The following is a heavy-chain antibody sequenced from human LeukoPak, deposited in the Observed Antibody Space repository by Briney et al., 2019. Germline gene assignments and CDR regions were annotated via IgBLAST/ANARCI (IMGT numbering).Heavy chain of an antibody. V-gene: IGHV3-23*01. Sequence: GGSLRLSCAASGFSFGSCAMSWVRQAPGKGLEWVSEISGSVSGSGDSTHYADSVKGRFTISRDNSKKTLFLQMNSLRAEDTAVYYCAKGKVNHDGALDIWGQGTVVTVSS. D-gene: IGHD3-16*01. CDR1: GFSFGSCA. CDR2: ISGSVSGSGDST. J-gene: IGHJ3*02. CDR3: AKGKVNHDGALDI.